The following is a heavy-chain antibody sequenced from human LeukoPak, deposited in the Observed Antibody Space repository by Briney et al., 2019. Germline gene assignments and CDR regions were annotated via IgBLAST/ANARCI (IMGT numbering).Heavy chain of an antibody. CDR1: GGFISSYY. CDR3: ARTTVTAYFDY. D-gene: IGHD4-17*01. J-gene: IGHJ4*02. Sequence: SETLSLTCTVSGGFISSYYWSWIRQPPGKGLEWIGYIYYSGSHNYNPSLKSRVTISVDTSKNRFSLKLSSVTAANTAVYYCARTTVTAYFDYWGQGTLVTVSS. V-gene: IGHV4-59*01. CDR2: IYYSGSH.